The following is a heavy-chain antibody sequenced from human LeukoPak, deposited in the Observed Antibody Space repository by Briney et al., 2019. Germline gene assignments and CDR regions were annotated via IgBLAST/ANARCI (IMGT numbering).Heavy chain of an antibody. CDR3: TGATGTTAAFDI. CDR1: GYTLTELS. Sequence: ASVKVSCKVSGYTLTELSMHWVRQAPGRGLEWMGGFDPEDGETIYAQKFQGRVTMTEDTSTDTAYMELSSLRSEDTAVYYCTGATGTTAAFDIWGQGTMVTVSS. J-gene: IGHJ3*02. V-gene: IGHV1-24*01. CDR2: FDPEDGET. D-gene: IGHD1-7*01.